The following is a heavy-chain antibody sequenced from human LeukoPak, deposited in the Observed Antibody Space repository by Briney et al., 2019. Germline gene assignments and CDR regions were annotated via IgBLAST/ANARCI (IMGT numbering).Heavy chain of an antibody. V-gene: IGHV3-30*18. CDR3: AKSGAQYCTGGICYFDC. CDR1: GFTFSSYG. Sequence: GGSLRLSCAASGFTFSSYGMHWVRQAPGKGLEWVAIISYEGSTQYYADSVKGRFTISRDTSKNTLYLQMNSLSAEDTAIYYCAKSGAQYCTGGICYFDCWGQGTLVTVSS. CDR2: ISYEGSTQ. J-gene: IGHJ4*02. D-gene: IGHD2-8*02.